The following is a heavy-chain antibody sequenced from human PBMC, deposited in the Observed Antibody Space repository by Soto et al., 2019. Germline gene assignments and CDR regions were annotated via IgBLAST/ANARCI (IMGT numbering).Heavy chain of an antibody. CDR1: GFTFSSYG. CDR3: ARETPPYYYGSGSPEHFDY. V-gene: IGHV3-30*03. Sequence: GGSLRLSCAASGFTFSSYGMHWVRQAPGKGLEWVAVISYDGSNKYYADSVKGRFTISRDNSKNTLYLQMNSLRAEDTAVYYCARETPPYYYGSGSPEHFDYWGQGTLVTVSS. D-gene: IGHD3-10*01. CDR2: ISYDGSNK. J-gene: IGHJ4*02.